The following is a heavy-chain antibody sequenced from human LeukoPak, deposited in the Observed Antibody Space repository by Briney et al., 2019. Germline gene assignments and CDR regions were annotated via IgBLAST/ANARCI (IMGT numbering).Heavy chain of an antibody. CDR2: ISWNSVSI. CDR1: GFTFDDYA. Sequence: PGRSLRLSCAASGFTFDDYAMHWVRQAPGKGLEWVSGISWNSVSIGYADSVKGRFTISRDNAKNSLYLQMNSLRAEDTALYYCAKDIARIAVAGHPDYWGQGTLVTVPS. J-gene: IGHJ4*02. D-gene: IGHD6-19*01. V-gene: IGHV3-9*01. CDR3: AKDIARIAVAGHPDY.